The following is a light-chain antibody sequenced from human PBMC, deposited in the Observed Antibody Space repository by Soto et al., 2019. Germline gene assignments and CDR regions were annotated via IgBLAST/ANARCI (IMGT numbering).Light chain of an antibody. V-gene: IGKV1-33*01. CDR3: QQSYSTPPST. Sequence: DIQMTQSPSSLSASVGDRVTVTCQASQDISNYLNWYQQKPGKAPKLLIYDASNLETGVPSRFSGSGSGTDFTFTISSLQPEDFATYYCQQSYSTPPSTLGQGTKVDIK. J-gene: IGKJ1*01. CDR1: QDISNY. CDR2: DAS.